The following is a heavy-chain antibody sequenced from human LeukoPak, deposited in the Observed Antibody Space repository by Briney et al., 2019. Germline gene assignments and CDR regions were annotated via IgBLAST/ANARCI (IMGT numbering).Heavy chain of an antibody. Sequence: GGSLRLSCAASGITFNIYGMSWIRQAPGKGLEWVSSVSGGSDIHYADSVKGRFTGSRDDAKSTVYLQMNSLRVEDTAIYFCAKDATPMNAIWDYFDSWGQGILVTVSS. D-gene: IGHD1-1*01. CDR2: VSGGSDI. V-gene: IGHV3-23*03. J-gene: IGHJ4*02. CDR1: GITFNIYG. CDR3: AKDATPMNAIWDYFDS.